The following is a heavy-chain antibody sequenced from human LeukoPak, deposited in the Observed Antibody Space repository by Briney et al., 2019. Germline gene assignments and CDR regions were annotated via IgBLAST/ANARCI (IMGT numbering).Heavy chain of an antibody. D-gene: IGHD3-22*01. V-gene: IGHV5-51*01. CDR3: ARSRDSSGYYYLI. Sequence: GESLKISCEASGYTFTNYWIGWVRQMPGKGLAWMGIIYPDDSDTKYSPSFQGQVTISADKSISTAYLQWSSLKAADTAMYYCARSRDSSGYYYLIWGQGTLVTVSS. CDR2: IYPDDSDT. CDR1: GYTFTNYW. J-gene: IGHJ4*02.